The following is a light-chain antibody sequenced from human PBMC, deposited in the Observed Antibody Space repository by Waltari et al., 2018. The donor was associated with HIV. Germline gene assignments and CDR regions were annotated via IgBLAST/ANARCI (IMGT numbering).Light chain of an antibody. V-gene: IGKV1-NL1*01. Sequence: DIQMTQSPSSLSASVGDRVTITCRASHGISNCLAWYQHKPAKAPKLLLYAASRLASGVPSRFSGSGSGTDYTLTITSLQPEDFATYYCQQYCRSPCTFGQGTKLEIK. J-gene: IGKJ2*02. CDR2: AAS. CDR3: QQYCRSPCT. CDR1: HGISNC.